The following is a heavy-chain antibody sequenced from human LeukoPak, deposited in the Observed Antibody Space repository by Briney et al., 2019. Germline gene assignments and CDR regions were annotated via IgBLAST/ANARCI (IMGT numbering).Heavy chain of an antibody. CDR2: INHSGST. J-gene: IGHJ4*02. CDR1: GGSFSGYY. V-gene: IGHV4-34*01. D-gene: IGHD6-19*01. CDR3: GRVAGGYYFDY. Sequence: SETLSLTCAVYGGSFSGYYRSWIRQPPGKGLEWIGEINHSGSTNYNPSLKSRVTISVDTSKNQFSLKLSSVTAADTAVYYCGRVAGGYYFDYWGQGTLVTVSS.